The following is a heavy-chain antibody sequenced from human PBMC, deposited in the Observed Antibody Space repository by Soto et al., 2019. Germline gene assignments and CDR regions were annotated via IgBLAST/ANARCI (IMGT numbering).Heavy chain of an antibody. V-gene: IGHV3-48*02. CDR1: GFTFSSYS. J-gene: IGHJ4*02. CDR3: ARVAYYYDSSGYFY. D-gene: IGHD3-22*01. Sequence: GGSLRLSCAASGFTFSSYSMNWVRQAPGKGLEWVSYISSSSSTIYYADSVKGRFTISRDNAKNSLYLQMNSLRDEDTAVYYCARVAYYYDSSGYFYWGQGTLVTVSS. CDR2: ISSSSSTI.